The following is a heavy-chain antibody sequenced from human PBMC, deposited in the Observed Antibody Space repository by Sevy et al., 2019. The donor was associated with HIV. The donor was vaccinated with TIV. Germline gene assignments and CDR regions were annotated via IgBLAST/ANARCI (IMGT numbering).Heavy chain of an antibody. Sequence: GGSLRLSCAASGITLTPYWMHWVRQAPGKGLEWVGRIKSKTDGGTTDYAAPVKGRFTISRDDSKNTLYLQMNSLKTEDTAVYYCTTDGITIFGVVLSYYYGMDVWGQGTTVTVSS. J-gene: IGHJ6*02. V-gene: IGHV3-15*07. CDR1: GITLTPYW. D-gene: IGHD3-3*01. CDR3: TTDGITIFGVVLSYYYGMDV. CDR2: IKSKTDGGTT.